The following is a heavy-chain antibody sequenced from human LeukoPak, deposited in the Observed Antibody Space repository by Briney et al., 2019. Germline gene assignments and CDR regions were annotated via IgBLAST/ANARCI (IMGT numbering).Heavy chain of an antibody. CDR1: GGSISSYY. CDR2: IYYSGST. D-gene: IGHD3-10*01. CDR3: ARNYYGSGSYLNFDY. V-gene: IGHV4-59*01. J-gene: IGHJ4*02. Sequence: SETLSLTCTVSGGSISSYYWSWIRQPPGKGLEWIGYIYYSGSTNYNPSLNSRVTISVDTSKNQFSLKLSSVTAADTAVYYCARNYYGSGSYLNFDYWGQGTLVTVSS.